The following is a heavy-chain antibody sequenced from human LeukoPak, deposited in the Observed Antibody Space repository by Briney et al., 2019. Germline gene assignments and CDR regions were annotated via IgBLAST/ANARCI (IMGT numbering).Heavy chain of an antibody. CDR3: ARSQYSGSYSSFNY. CDR1: GFTFSYA. CDR2: IIDSGDIT. Sequence: GGSLRLSCEASGFTFSYAMSWVRQAPGKGLEWVSGIIDSGDITYYANSVKGRFTISRDNSKNTLYLQMNSLRAEDTAVYYCARSQYSGSYSSFNYWGQGTLVTVSS. V-gene: IGHV3-23*01. J-gene: IGHJ4*02. D-gene: IGHD1-26*01.